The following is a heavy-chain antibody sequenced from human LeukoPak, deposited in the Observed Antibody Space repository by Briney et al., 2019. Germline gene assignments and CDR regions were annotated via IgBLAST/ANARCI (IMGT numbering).Heavy chain of an antibody. CDR2: IYYSGST. D-gene: IGHD6-19*01. V-gene: IGHV4-59*08. J-gene: IGHJ4*02. Sequence: PSETLSLTRTVSGGSISSYYWSWIRQPPGKGLEWIGYIYYSGSTNYNPSLESRVTISVDTSKNQFSLKLSSVTAADTAVYYCARVAYSSGWVDYWGQGTLVTVSS. CDR1: GGSISSYY. CDR3: ARVAYSSGWVDY.